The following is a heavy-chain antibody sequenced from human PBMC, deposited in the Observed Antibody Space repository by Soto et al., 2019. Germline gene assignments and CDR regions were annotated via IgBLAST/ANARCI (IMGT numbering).Heavy chain of an antibody. CDR3: ARAPPRDCSGGSCPEWWFDP. J-gene: IGHJ5*02. CDR1: GGSFSGYY. D-gene: IGHD2-15*01. Sequence: QVQLQQWGAGLLKPSETLSLTCAVYGGSFSGYYWSWIRQPPGKGLEWIGEINHSGSTNYNPSLKSRVTISVDTSKNQFSLKLSSVTAADTAVYYCARAPPRDCSGGSCPEWWFDPWGQGPLVTVSS. V-gene: IGHV4-34*01. CDR2: INHSGST.